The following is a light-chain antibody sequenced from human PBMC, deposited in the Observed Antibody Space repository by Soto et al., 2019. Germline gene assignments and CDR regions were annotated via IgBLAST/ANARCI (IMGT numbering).Light chain of an antibody. CDR2: EVS. J-gene: IGLJ1*01. V-gene: IGLV2-14*01. CDR1: MSDVGGYNY. CDR3: TSFTRSSTFV. Sequence: QSPLTQPASVSGSPGQSITISCTGTMSDVGGYNYVSWYQQHPGKAPKLMIYEVSNRPSGVSNRFSGSKSGNTASLTISGLQAEDEADYYCTSFTRSSTFVFGTGTKVTVL.